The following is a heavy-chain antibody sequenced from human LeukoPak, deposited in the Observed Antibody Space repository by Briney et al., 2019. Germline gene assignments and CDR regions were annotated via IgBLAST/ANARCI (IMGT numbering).Heavy chain of an antibody. J-gene: IGHJ4*02. Sequence: SETLSLTCTVSGYSISSYYWSWIRQPPGKGLEWIGYIYYSGSTNYNPSLKSRVTISVDTSKNQFSLKPSSVTAADTAVYYCARAHSSGWYYLDYWGQGTLVTVSS. D-gene: IGHD6-19*01. CDR3: ARAHSSGWYYLDY. CDR1: GYSISSYY. V-gene: IGHV4-59*01. CDR2: IYYSGST.